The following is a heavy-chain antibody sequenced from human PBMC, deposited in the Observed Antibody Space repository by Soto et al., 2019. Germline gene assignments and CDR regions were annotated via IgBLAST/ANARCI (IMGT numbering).Heavy chain of an antibody. CDR1: GGSFSGYY. D-gene: IGHD3-16*02. Sequence: PSETLSLTCAVYGGSFSGYYWSWIRQPPGKGLEWIGEINHSGSTNYNPSLKSRVTISVDTSKNQFSLKLSSVTAADTAVYYCARVFLHLGELSLYRPYYYYMDVWGKGTTVTVSS. V-gene: IGHV4-34*01. CDR2: INHSGST. CDR3: ARVFLHLGELSLYRPYYYYMDV. J-gene: IGHJ6*03.